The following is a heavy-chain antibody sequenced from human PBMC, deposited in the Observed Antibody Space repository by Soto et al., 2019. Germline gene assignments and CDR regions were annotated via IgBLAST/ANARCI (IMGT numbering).Heavy chain of an antibody. CDR2: ISYDGSNK. V-gene: IGHV3-30-3*01. J-gene: IGHJ2*01. CDR3: ARDGDSTGFYTWYFDL. CDR1: GFTFSSYG. Sequence: QVQLVESGGGVVQPGRSLRLSCAASGFTFSSYGIHWVRQAPSMGLEWVALISYDGSNKYYADSVKGRFTISRDNSKNALYLQMNSLRAEDTAVYYCARDGDSTGFYTWYFDLWGRGTLVTVSS. D-gene: IGHD3-22*01.